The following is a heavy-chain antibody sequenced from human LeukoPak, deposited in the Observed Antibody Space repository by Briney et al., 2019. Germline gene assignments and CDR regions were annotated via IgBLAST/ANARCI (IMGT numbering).Heavy chain of an antibody. Sequence: SETLSLTCTVSGGSISSSSYYWGWIRQPPGKGLEWIGGIYYSGSTYYNPSLKSRVTISVDTSKNQFSLKLSSVTAADTAVYYCATLYSSLDYWGQGTLVTVSS. V-gene: IGHV4-39*01. D-gene: IGHD6-19*01. J-gene: IGHJ4*02. CDR3: ATLYSSLDY. CDR1: GGSISSSSYY. CDR2: IYYSGST.